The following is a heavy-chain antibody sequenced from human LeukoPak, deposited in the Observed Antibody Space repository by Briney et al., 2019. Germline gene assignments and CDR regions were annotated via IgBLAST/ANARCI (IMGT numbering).Heavy chain of an antibody. CDR1: GYTFTGYY. D-gene: IGHD2-2*02. CDR2: INSNSGGT. V-gene: IGHV1-2*02. Sequence: ASAKVSCKASGYTFTGYYMYWVRQAPGQGLEWMGWINSNSGGTNYAQKFQGRVTMTRDTSISTAYMELSRLRSDDTAVYYCARSPCGSTSCYIGYYYYYMDVWGKGTTVTVSS. J-gene: IGHJ6*03. CDR3: ARSPCGSTSCYIGYYYYYMDV.